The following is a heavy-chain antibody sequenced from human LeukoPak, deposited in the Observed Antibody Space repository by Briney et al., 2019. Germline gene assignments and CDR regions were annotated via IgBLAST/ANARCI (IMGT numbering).Heavy chain of an antibody. J-gene: IGHJ3*02. Sequence: SETLSLTCAVYGGSFSGYYWSWIRQPAGKGLEWIGRIYTSGSTNYNPSLKSRVTISVDTSKNQFSLKLSSVTAADTAVYYCARGARITIFGVVTSNDAFDIWGQGTMVTVTS. V-gene: IGHV4-59*10. CDR1: GGSFSGYY. CDR3: ARGARITIFGVVTSNDAFDI. D-gene: IGHD3-3*01. CDR2: IYTSGST.